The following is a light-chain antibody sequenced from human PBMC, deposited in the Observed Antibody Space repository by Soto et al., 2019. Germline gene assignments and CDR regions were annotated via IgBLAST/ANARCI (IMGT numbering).Light chain of an antibody. CDR3: QQYNIGYT. CDR2: DAA. Sequence: IQMTQSPSTLSASVGDRVTITCRASQSINKWVAWFQQKSGRAPKLLIYDAATLQSGVPSRFSGTGSGTDFSLTIRSLQPEDFATYDCQQYNIGYTFGQGTRLDIK. J-gene: IGKJ2*01. CDR1: QSINKW. V-gene: IGKV1-5*01.